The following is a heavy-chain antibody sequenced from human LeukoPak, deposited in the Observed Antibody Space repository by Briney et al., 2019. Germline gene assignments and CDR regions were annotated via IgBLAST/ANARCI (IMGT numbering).Heavy chain of an antibody. D-gene: IGHD3-9*01. Sequence: SVKVSCKASGGTFSSYAISWVRQAPGQGLEWMGGIIPIFGTANYAQKFRGRVTITADESTSTAYMELSSLRSEDTAVYYCARRYYDILTGYYDNWFDPWGQGTLVTVSS. J-gene: IGHJ5*02. CDR1: GGTFSSYA. CDR2: IIPIFGTA. CDR3: ARRYYDILTGYYDNWFDP. V-gene: IGHV1-69*13.